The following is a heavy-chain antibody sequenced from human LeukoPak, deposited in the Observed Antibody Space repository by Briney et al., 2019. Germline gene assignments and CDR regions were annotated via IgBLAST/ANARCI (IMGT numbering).Heavy chain of an antibody. CDR2: ISSSSNYI. D-gene: IGHD6-19*01. CDR3: ATHSSDWQTVDL. Sequence: PGGSLRLSCAASGFSFSAYTMNWVRQVPGKGLEWVSSISSSSNYIYYRDSVEGRFIISRDNAKNSLYLQMNSLRPEDTALYYCATHSSDWQTVDLWGQGTQVTVSS. CDR1: GFSFSAYT. J-gene: IGHJ5*02. V-gene: IGHV3-21*01.